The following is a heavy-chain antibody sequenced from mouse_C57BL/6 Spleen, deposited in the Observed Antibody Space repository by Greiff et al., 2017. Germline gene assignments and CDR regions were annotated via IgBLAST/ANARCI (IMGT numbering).Heavy chain of an antibody. V-gene: IGHV1-78*01. CDR2: IYPRDGST. CDR3: AIDSSGYYYFDY. Sequence: VKLMESDAELVKPGASVKISCKVSGYTFTDHTIHWMKQRPEQGLEWIGYIYPRDGSTKYNEKFKGKATLTADKSSSTAYMQLNSLTSEDSAVYFCAIDSSGYYYFDYWGQGTTLTVSS. CDR1: GYTFTDHT. J-gene: IGHJ2*01. D-gene: IGHD3-2*02.